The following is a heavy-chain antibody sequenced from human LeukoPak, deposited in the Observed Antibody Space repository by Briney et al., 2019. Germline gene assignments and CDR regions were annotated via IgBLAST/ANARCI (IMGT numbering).Heavy chain of an antibody. V-gene: IGHV5-51*01. J-gene: IGHJ4*02. D-gene: IGHD2-8*01. CDR2: IYPSDSDT. Sequence: GESLKISCKGSGYSFISSWIAWVRQMPGKGLEWMGIIYPSDSDTRYSPSFQGQVTISADKSISTAYLQWSSLKASDTAMYYCARPSAPFYCSNGVCSSFDYWGQGALVTVSS. CDR1: GYSFISSW. CDR3: ARPSAPFYCSNGVCSSFDY.